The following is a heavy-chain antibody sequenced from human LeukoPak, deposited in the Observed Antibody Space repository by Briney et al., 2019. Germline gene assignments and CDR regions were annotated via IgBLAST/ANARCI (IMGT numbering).Heavy chain of an antibody. V-gene: IGHV3-21*01. Sequence: PGGSLRLSCAASGFSFITFSMNWVRQAPGKGLEWVSSISSSGSNIYYADSVKGRFTISRDNAKNSLYLQMNSLRAEDTAVYYCARSSGQYQWGQGTLVTVSS. CDR3: ARSSGQYQ. CDR1: GFSFITFS. J-gene: IGHJ4*02. D-gene: IGHD2-2*01. CDR2: ISSSGSNI.